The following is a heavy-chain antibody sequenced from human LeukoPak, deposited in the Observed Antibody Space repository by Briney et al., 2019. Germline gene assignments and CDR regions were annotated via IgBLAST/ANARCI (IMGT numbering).Heavy chain of an antibody. V-gene: IGHV3-53*01. CDR2: VFSDGRT. J-gene: IGHJ4*02. CDR3: ARGDFDY. CDR1: GFTVSSNY. Sequence: GGSLRLSCAASGFTVSSNYMSWVRQAPGKGLEWVSNVFSDGRTFYADSVKGRFTISRDSSKNSIFLQMNSLRAEDTAVYYCARGDFDYWGQGTLVTVSS.